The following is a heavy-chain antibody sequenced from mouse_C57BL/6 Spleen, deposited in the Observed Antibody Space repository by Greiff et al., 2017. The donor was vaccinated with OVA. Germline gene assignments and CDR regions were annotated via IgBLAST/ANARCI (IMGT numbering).Heavy chain of an antibody. V-gene: IGHV1-26*01. CDR1: GYTFTDYY. D-gene: IGHD2-1*01. CDR2: INPNNGGT. Sequence: EVKLQQSGPELVKPGASVKISCKASGYTFTDYYMNWVKQSPGKSLEWIGDINPNNGGTSYNQKFKGKATLTVDKSSSTAYMELRSLTSEDSAVYYCAIYYGNREFFAYWGQGTLVTVSA. J-gene: IGHJ3*01. CDR3: AIYYGNREFFAY.